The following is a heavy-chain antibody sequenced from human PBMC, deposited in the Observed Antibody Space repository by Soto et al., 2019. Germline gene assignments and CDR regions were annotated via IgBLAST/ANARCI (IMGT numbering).Heavy chain of an antibody. Sequence: SVKVSCKASGYTFTGYYMHWVRQAPGQGLEWMGWINPNSGGTNYAQKFQGRVTMTRDTSISTAYMELSRLRSEDTAVYYCARDGIAAAGLPFDYWGQGTLVTASS. D-gene: IGHD6-13*01. CDR2: INPNSGGT. V-gene: IGHV1-2*02. J-gene: IGHJ4*02. CDR3: ARDGIAAAGLPFDY. CDR1: GYTFTGYY.